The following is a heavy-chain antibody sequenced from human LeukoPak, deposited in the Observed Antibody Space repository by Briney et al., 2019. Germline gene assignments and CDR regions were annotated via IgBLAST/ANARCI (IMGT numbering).Heavy chain of an antibody. J-gene: IGHJ4*02. CDR2: ITSGGTT. Sequence: GGSLRLSCAASGFTFSTHAMNWVRQAPGKGLEWVSVITSGGTTYYTDSVKGRFTISRDNSKNTLYLQMNSLRAEDTATYYCARDSPLLTVWGQGTLVTVSS. V-gene: IGHV3-23*01. CDR1: GFTFSTHA. D-gene: IGHD3-9*01. CDR3: ARDSPLLTV.